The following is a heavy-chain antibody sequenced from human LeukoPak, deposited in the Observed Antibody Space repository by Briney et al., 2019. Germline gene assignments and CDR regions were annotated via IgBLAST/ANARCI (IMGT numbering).Heavy chain of an antibody. CDR1: GFTFSSYS. CDR3: ARVAQDSSSRPQLYYFDY. D-gene: IGHD6-13*01. V-gene: IGHV3-21*01. Sequence: GGSLRLSCAASGFTFSSYSMNWVRQAPGKGLEWVSSISSSSSYIYYADSVKGRFTISRDNAKNSLYLQMNSLRAEDTAVYYCARVAQDSSSRPQLYYFDYWGQGTLVTVSS. J-gene: IGHJ4*02. CDR2: ISSSSSYI.